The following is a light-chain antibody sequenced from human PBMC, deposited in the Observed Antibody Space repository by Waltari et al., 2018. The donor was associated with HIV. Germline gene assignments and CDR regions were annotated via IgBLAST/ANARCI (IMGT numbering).Light chain of an antibody. Sequence: EIVLTLSPAPLSLSLGVRATLSSTASQSISSSYLAWYQQKPGQAPRLLIYGASSRATGIPDRFSGSESGTDFTLTISRLEPEDFAVYYCQQYSSSPWTFGQGTKVEIK. CDR1: QSISSSY. V-gene: IGKV3-20*01. CDR2: GAS. CDR3: QQYSSSPWT. J-gene: IGKJ1*01.